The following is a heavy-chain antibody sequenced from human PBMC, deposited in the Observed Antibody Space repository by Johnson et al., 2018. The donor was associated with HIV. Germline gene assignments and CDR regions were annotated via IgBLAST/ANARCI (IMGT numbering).Heavy chain of an antibody. CDR3: ARVTTPQTSDRIADAFDI. V-gene: IGHV3-23*04. D-gene: IGHD6-13*01. J-gene: IGHJ3*02. CDR1: GFTFSSYA. CDR2: ISGSGGRT. Sequence: VQLVESGGGLVQPGGSLRLSCAASGFTFSSYAMSWVRQAPGKGLEWVSAISGSGGRTSYADSVKGRFTTSRDISKNTLYLQMTGLRAEDTAVYYCARVTTPQTSDRIADAFDIWGQGTMVTVSS.